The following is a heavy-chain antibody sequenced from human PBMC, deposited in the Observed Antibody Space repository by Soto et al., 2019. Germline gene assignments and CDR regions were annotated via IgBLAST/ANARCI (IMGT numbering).Heavy chain of an antibody. Sequence: EVQLVETGGGLIQPGGSLRLSCAASGFTVSSNYISWVRQAPGQGLEWVSLISSGGSAYYADSVKGRFTISRDNSKNTLYLQMNRLRAEDTAVYYCASGVARGVFHYWGQGTLVSVSS. CDR2: ISSGGSA. CDR3: ASGVARGVFHY. D-gene: IGHD3-10*01. V-gene: IGHV3-53*02. CDR1: GFTVSSNY. J-gene: IGHJ4*02.